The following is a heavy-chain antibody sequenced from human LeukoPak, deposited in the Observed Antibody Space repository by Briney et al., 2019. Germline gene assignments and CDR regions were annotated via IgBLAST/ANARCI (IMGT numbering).Heavy chain of an antibody. CDR2: IYHSGST. V-gene: IGHV4-38-2*02. CDR1: GYSISSGYY. CDR3: ARGVAVAVTDY. D-gene: IGHD6-19*01. Sequence: SETLSLTCTVSGYSISSGYYWGWIRQPPGKGLEWIGSIYHSGSTYYNPSLKSRVTISVDTSKNQFSLKLSSMTAADTAVYYCARGVAVAVTDYWGQGTLVTVSS. J-gene: IGHJ4*02.